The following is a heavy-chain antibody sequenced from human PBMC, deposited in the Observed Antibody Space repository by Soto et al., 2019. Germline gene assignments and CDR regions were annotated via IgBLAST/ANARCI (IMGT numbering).Heavy chain of an antibody. CDR1: GGSISSGGYS. Sequence: LSLTCAVSGGSISSGGYSWSWIRQPPGKGLEWIGYIYHSGSTYYNPSLKSRVTISVDRSKNQFSLKLSSVTAADTAVYYCARNRDGYNYNDYWGQGTLVTVSS. V-gene: IGHV4-30-2*01. J-gene: IGHJ4*02. CDR3: ARNRDGYNYNDY. CDR2: IYHSGST. D-gene: IGHD5-12*01.